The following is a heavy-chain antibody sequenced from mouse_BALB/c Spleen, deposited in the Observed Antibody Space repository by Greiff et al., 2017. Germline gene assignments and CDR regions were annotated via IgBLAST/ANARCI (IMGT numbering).Heavy chain of an antibody. CDR2: IDPSDSYT. J-gene: IGHJ4*01. D-gene: IGHD3-2*01. V-gene: IGHV1-69*02. Sequence: VQLQQSGAELVKPGASVKLSCKASGYTFTSYWMHWVKQRPGQGLEWIGEIDPSDSYTNYNQKFKGKATLTVDKSSSTAYMQLSSLTSEDSAVYYCARKMRQLGLRAMDYWGQGTSVTVSS. CDR3: ARKMRQLGLRAMDY. CDR1: GYTFTSYW.